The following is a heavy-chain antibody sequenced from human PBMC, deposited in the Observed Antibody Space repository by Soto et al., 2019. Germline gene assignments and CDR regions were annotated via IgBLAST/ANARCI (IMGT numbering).Heavy chain of an antibody. Sequence: QVQLQESGPGLVKSSETLSLTCAVSGGSISSENWWNWVRQPPGKGLEGIGEIHHTESTNYNPSLRSRVTISVDKSRELFSLRLSSVTAADTAVYYCARRMRAGRYYDAGDYWGQGILVTVTS. CDR3: ARRMRAGRYYDAGDY. V-gene: IGHV4-4*02. CDR1: GGSISSENW. D-gene: IGHD3-22*01. J-gene: IGHJ4*02. CDR2: IHHTEST.